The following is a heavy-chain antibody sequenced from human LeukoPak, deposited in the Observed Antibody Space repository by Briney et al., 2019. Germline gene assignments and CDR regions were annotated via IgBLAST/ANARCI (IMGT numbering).Heavy chain of an antibody. CDR1: GFNFSNYA. CDR2: IWYDGSTK. D-gene: IGHD3-10*01. J-gene: IGHJ4*02. V-gene: IGHV3-33*01. CDR3: ARDSGFGELVTYYFDY. Sequence: PGGSLRLSCAASGFNFSNYAMHWVRQVPGKGLEWVAVIWYDGSTKYYANYVKGRFTVSRDNSKNTLYLQVNILRPEDTAIYYCARDSGFGELVTYYFDYWGQGTLVTVSS.